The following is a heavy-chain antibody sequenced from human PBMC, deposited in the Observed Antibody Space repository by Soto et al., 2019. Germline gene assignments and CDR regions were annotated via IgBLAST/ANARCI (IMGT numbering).Heavy chain of an antibody. Sequence: QVQLVESGGGVVQPGTSLRLACAASGFTLSNIGMQWVRQAPGKGLEWVAVISAGGNTKYYADSVKGRFTISRDNSKNTLFLQMNSLRTEDTAVYYCATESGGERYAADFDLWGQGTLVTVSA. D-gene: IGHD2-21*01. CDR1: GFTLSNIG. J-gene: IGHJ4*02. CDR3: ATESGGERYAADFDL. CDR2: ISAGGNTK. V-gene: IGHV3-30*03.